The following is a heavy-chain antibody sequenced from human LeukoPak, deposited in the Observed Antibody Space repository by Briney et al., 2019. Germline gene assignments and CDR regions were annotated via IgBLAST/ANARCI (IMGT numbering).Heavy chain of an antibody. V-gene: IGHV5-51*01. Sequence: GESLKISCQTSGYRFISYWIGWVRQLPGKGLEWMGIIYPVDSDTRYSPSFQGQVTISADKSISTAYLQWSSLKASDTAMYYCAREVEVIAAAVLAVYNWFDPWGQGTLVTVSS. D-gene: IGHD6-13*01. CDR2: IYPVDSDT. CDR3: AREVEVIAAAVLAVYNWFDP. CDR1: GYRFISYW. J-gene: IGHJ5*02.